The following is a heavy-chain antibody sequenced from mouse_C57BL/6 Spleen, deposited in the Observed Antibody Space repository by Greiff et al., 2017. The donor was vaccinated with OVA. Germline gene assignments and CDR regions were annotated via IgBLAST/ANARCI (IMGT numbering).Heavy chain of an antibody. CDR1: GYTFTSYW. Sequence: VQLKESGAELAKPGASVKLSCKASGYTFTSYWMHWVKQRPGQGLEWIGYINPSSGYNKYNQKVKDKATLTADKSSSTAYMQLSSLTYEDSAVYYCARYYGSSYSFDYWGQGTTLTVSA. D-gene: IGHD1-1*01. J-gene: IGHJ2*01. CDR2: INPSSGYN. V-gene: IGHV1-7*01. CDR3: ARYYGSSYSFDY.